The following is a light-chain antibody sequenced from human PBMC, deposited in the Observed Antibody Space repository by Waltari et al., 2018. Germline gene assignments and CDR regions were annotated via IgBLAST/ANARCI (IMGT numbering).Light chain of an antibody. CDR1: QRLLYGDGNTH. CDR2: RVS. Sequence: DVVMTQSPLSLPVTLVQPASISCRSSQRLLYGDGNTHLHWFQQRPGQSPRRLIYRVSNRDSGVPDRFSGSGSSTDFTLKISRVEAEDVGVYYCMQGTRGPYTFGQGTKLEI. CDR3: MQGTRGPYT. V-gene: IGKV2-30*01. J-gene: IGKJ2*01.